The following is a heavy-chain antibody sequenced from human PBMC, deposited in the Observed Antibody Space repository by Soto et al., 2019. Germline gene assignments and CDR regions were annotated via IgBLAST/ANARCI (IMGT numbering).Heavy chain of an antibody. Sequence: XGSLRLSCVFSVFTFRNYAMYCVRHAPGKWLEWVSGVSGSGGSTYYADSVKGRFTISRDSSKNTLYLQLNSLRAEDTAVYYCAKGPSSLVGNRYYFQYWGQGTPVNVSS. J-gene: IGHJ4*02. CDR1: VFTFRNYA. D-gene: IGHD1-26*01. CDR3: AKGPSSLVGNRYYFQY. CDR2: VSGSGGST. V-gene: IGHV3-23*01.